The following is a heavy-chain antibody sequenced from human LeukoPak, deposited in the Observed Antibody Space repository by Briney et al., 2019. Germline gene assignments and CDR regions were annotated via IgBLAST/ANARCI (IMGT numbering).Heavy chain of an antibody. CDR2: IKEDGSAT. V-gene: IGHV3-7*05. CDR1: GFTFSTYW. J-gene: IGHJ4*02. D-gene: IGHD2-8*01. Sequence: HPGGSLRLSCAASGFTFSTYWMTWVRQAPGKGPEWVANIKEDGSATYYVDSVKGRFTISRDNAKKSLYLQMNSLRAEDTAVYYCARDHCTNGVCYMGHYWGQGTLVTVSS. CDR3: ARDHCTNGVCYMGHY.